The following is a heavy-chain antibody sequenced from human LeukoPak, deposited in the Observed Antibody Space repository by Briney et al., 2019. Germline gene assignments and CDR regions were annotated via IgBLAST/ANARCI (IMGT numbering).Heavy chain of an antibody. Sequence: PSETLSLTCTVSGGPITNHYWSWIRQTPGKGLEWIGYVYYTGRTNYNPSTNYNPSLKSRLTISIDASKSQFSLKLRSVTAADTAVYYCARLRPGVWYLFGAFDPWGQGTLVTVSS. CDR1: GGPITNHY. D-gene: IGHD6-13*01. J-gene: IGHJ5*02. V-gene: IGHV4-59*08. CDR3: ARLRPGVWYLFGAFDP. CDR2: VYYTGRTNYNPST.